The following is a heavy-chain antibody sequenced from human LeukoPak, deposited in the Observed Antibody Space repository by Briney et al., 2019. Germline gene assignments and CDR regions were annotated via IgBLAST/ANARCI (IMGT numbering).Heavy chain of an antibody. CDR1: GFTCRSYR. J-gene: IGHJ3*02. CDR3: ARDLYASSGYPI. V-gene: IGHV3-21*01. Sequence: GALRLSCAASGFTCRSYRKKWVRQAPGKGVGGGPSISSSSSYIYDADSVKGRYTISRDNAKNSLYLQMNSLRAEDTAVYYCARDLYASSGYPIWGQGTMVTVSS. CDR2: ISSSSSYI. D-gene: IGHD3-22*01.